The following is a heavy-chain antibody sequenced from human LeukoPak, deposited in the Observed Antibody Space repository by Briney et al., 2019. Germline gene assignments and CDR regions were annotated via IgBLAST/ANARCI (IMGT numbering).Heavy chain of an antibody. Sequence: GGSLRLSCAASGFTFSSYAMSWVRQAPGKGLEWVSVISGSGGNTYYADSVKGRFTISRDNFRNTLYLQMNSLRAEDTAVYYCAKDLGATGAFDIWGQGAMVTVSS. V-gene: IGHV3-23*01. D-gene: IGHD1-26*01. J-gene: IGHJ3*02. CDR1: GFTFSSYA. CDR2: ISGSGGNT. CDR3: AKDLGATGAFDI.